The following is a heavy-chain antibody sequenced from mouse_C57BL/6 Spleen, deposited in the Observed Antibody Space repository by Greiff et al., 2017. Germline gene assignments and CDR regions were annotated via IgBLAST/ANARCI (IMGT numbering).Heavy chain of an antibody. J-gene: IGHJ2*01. CDR1: GYAFSSSW. CDR3: ARRGDYYGSYDY. CDR2: IYPGDGDT. D-gene: IGHD1-1*01. V-gene: IGHV1-82*01. Sequence: QVQLQQSGPELVKPGASVKISCKASGYAFSSSWMNWVKQRPGKGLEWIGRIYPGDGDTNYNGKFKGKATLTADKSSSTAYMQLSSLTSEDSAVYFCARRGDYYGSYDYWGQGTTLTVSS.